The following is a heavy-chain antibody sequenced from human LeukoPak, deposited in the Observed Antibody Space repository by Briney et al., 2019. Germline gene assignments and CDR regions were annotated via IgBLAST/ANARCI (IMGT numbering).Heavy chain of an antibody. Sequence: GASVKVSCKASGGTFSSYAISWVRQAPGQGLEWMGGIIPIFGTANYAQKFQGRVTITTDESTSTAYMELSSLRSEDTAVYYCARGPAKPKPNWFDPWGQGTLVTVSS. CDR3: ARGPAKPKPNWFDP. J-gene: IGHJ5*02. V-gene: IGHV1-69*05. D-gene: IGHD1-14*01. CDR1: GGTFSSYA. CDR2: IIPIFGTA.